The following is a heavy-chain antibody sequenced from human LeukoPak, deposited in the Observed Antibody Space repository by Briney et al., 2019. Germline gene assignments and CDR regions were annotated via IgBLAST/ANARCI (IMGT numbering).Heavy chain of an antibody. Sequence: SETLSLTCTVSGGSISSYYWSWIRQPPGKGLEWIGYIYYSGSTYYNPSLKSRVTISVDTSKNQFSLKLSSVTAADTAVYYCARAPNYYGSGTLFDYWGQGTLVTVSS. CDR2: IYYSGST. V-gene: IGHV4-59*06. D-gene: IGHD3-10*01. J-gene: IGHJ4*02. CDR3: ARAPNYYGSGTLFDY. CDR1: GGSISSYY.